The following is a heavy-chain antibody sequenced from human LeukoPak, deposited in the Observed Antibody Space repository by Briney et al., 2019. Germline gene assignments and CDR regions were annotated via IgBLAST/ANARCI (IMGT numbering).Heavy chain of an antibody. Sequence: SETLSLTCTVSGGSITTYYWTWIRQPPGKGLEWIGYINYSGSTNYNPSLKSRVTMSVDTSKNQFSLKLSSVTAADTAVYYCARGSSSRLGRDAFDIWGQGTMVTVSS. D-gene: IGHD7-27*01. J-gene: IGHJ3*02. CDR2: INYSGST. V-gene: IGHV4-59*08. CDR3: ARGSSSRLGRDAFDI. CDR1: GGSITTYY.